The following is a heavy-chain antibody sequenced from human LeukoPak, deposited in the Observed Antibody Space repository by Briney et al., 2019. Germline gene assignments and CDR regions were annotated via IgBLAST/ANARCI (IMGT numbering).Heavy chain of an antibody. CDR3: AKDVTNSAPASDAFEI. J-gene: IGHJ3*02. V-gene: IGHV3-9*01. D-gene: IGHD6-6*01. CDR2: ISWNSGSI. Sequence: GGSLRLSCAASGFTFDDYAMHWVRQAPGKGLEWVSGISWNSGSIGYADSVKGRFTISRDNAKNSLYLQMNSLRAEDTALYYCAKDVTNSAPASDAFEILGQRKKGNGSS. CDR1: GFTFDDYA.